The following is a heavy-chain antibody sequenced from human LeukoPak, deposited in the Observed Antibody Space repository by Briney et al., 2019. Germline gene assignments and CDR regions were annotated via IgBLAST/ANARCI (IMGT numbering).Heavy chain of an antibody. CDR2: IYTSGST. J-gene: IGHJ5*02. D-gene: IGHD7-27*01. Sequence: SETLSLTCTVSGGSISSYYWSWIRRPPGKGLEWIGYIYTSGSTNYNPSLRSRVTISVDTSKNQFSLKLSSVTAADTAVYYCASLKLGFRWFDPWGQGTLVTVSS. CDR3: ASLKLGFRWFDP. V-gene: IGHV4-4*09. CDR1: GGSISSYY.